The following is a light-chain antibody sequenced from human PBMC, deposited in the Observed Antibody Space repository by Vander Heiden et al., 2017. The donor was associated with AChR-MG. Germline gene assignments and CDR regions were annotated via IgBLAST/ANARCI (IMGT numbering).Light chain of an antibody. V-gene: IGKV2-28*01. CDR3: MEALQSPCT. J-gene: IGKJ2*02. CDR1: PSRLHKNSYHY. CDR2: LGS. Sequence: DIAMSKSPLPLAVSPGEPASVFCRSSPSRLHKNSYHYLGWYLQKPGQAPQLLIYLGSNRASGVPDRFSGSGSGTDFTLKISRVEPEDVGVYYCMEALQSPCTFGQGTKLEIK.